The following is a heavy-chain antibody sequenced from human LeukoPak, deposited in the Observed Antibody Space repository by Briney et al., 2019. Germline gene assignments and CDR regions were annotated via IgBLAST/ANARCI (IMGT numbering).Heavy chain of an antibody. J-gene: IGHJ4*02. Sequence: GGSLRLSCTTSGFTVSDNYMSWVRQAPGKGLEWVSVISSGGTTFYADSVKGRFTISRDNAKNTLYLQMNSLRAEDTAVYYCTTIRMFDYWGQGTLVTVSS. CDR1: GFTVSDNY. CDR2: ISSGGTT. V-gene: IGHV3-66*01. D-gene: IGHD1-1*01. CDR3: TTIRMFDY.